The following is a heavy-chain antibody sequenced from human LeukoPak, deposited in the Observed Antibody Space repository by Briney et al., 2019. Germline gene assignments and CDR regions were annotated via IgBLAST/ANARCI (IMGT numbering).Heavy chain of an antibody. CDR3: TRVPRRLDY. Sequence: PGGSLRLSCVVSGFTFTDYYMTWVRQAPGKGLEWLSYISGNSADINYLDSVKGRFTISRDNAKNSLYLQMNSLRVEDTAVYYCTRVPRRLDYLGQGTLVTVSS. CDR1: GFTFTDYY. J-gene: IGHJ4*02. CDR2: ISGNSADI. V-gene: IGHV3-11*05.